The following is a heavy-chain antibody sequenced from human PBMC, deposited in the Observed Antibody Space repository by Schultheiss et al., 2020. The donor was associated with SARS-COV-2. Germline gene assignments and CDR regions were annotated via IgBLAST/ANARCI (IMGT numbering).Heavy chain of an antibody. D-gene: IGHD5-18*01. CDR1: GFIFSSNG. J-gene: IGHJ6*02. V-gene: IGHV3-30*02. CDR3: AKPRIQLWSYYGMDV. Sequence: GGSLRLSCAASGFIFSSNGMHWVRQAHYVDSVKGRFTISRDNSKNTLYLQMNSLRAEDTAVYYCAKPRIQLWSYYGMDVWGQGTTVTVSS.